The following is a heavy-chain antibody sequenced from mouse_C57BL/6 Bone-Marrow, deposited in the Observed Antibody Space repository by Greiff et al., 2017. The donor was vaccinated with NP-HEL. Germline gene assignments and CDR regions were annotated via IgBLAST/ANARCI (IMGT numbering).Heavy chain of an antibody. J-gene: IGHJ2*01. V-gene: IGHV1-5*01. CDR2: IYPGNSDT. D-gene: IGHD2-3*01. CDR3: TRRWLLRWYYFDY. Sequence: SGTVLARPGASVKMSCKTSGYTFTSYWMHWVKQRPGQGLEWIGAIYPGNSDTSYNQKFKGKAKLTAVPSASTAYMELSSLTNEDSAVYYCTRRWLLRWYYFDYWGQGTTLTVSS. CDR1: GYTFTSYW.